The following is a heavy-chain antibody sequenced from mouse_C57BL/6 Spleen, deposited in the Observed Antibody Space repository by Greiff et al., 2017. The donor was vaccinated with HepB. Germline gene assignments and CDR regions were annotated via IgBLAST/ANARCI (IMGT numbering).Heavy chain of an antibody. D-gene: IGHD2-3*01. J-gene: IGHJ4*01. CDR2: ISYDGSN. Sequence: VQLKESGPGLVKPSQSLSLTCSVTGYSITSGYYWNWIRQFPGNKLEWMGYISYDGSNNYNPSLKNRISITRDTSKNQFFLKLNSVTTEDTATYYCARDGRWLLRDYAMDYWGQGTSVTVSS. CDR3: ARDGRWLLRDYAMDY. CDR1: GYSITSGYY. V-gene: IGHV3-6*01.